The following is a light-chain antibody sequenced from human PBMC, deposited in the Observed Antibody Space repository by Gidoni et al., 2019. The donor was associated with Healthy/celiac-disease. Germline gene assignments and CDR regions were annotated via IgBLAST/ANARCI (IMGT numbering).Light chain of an antibody. CDR1: QSLLHSNGYNY. Sequence: DIVMTQSPLSLPVTPGEPASISCRSSQSLLHSNGYNYLDWYLQKPGQSPQLLICLGSNRAAGVPDRFSGRGSGTDFTLKSSRVEAEDVGVYYWMQALQTPWTFGQGTKVEIK. CDR2: LGS. V-gene: IGKV2-28*01. J-gene: IGKJ1*01. CDR3: MQALQTPWT.